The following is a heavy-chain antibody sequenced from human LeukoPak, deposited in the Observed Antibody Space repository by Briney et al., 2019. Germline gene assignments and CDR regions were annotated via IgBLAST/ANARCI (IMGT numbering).Heavy chain of an antibody. CDR3: ARADSSGWPW. CDR2: IIPILGIA. V-gene: IGHV1-69*04. J-gene: IGHJ4*02. Sequence: GSSVRVSCKASGGTFSSYAISWVRQAPGQGLEWMGRIIPILGIANYAQKFQGRVTITADKSTSTAYMELSSLRSEDTAVYYCARADSSGWPWWGQGTLVTVSS. CDR1: GGTFSSYA. D-gene: IGHD6-19*01.